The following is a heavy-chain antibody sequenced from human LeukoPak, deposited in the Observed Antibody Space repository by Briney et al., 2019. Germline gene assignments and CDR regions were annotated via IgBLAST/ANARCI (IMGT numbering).Heavy chain of an antibody. CDR3: ARAQLNLLVDFGMDV. D-gene: IGHD1-1*01. Sequence: SETLSLTCTVSGGSITTYYWTWIRQPPGKGLEWIGYINYSGSTNYNPSPKSRVTISVDTSKNQFSLKLSSVTAADTAVYYCARAQLNLLVDFGMDVWGQGTTVTVSS. J-gene: IGHJ6*02. V-gene: IGHV4-59*01. CDR2: INYSGST. CDR1: GGSITTYY.